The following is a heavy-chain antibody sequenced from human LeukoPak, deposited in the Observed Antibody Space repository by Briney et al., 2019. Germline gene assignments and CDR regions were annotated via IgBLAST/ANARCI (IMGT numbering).Heavy chain of an antibody. CDR1: GFTFGTYG. D-gene: IGHD2-8*01. CDR2: IWHDGSNQ. V-gene: IGHV3-33*06. Sequence: GTSLRLSCTASGFTFGTYGMHWVRQAPGKGLEWVAVIWHDGSNQYYGDSVKGRFTISRDNSKNTLYLQMNSLRVEDTAVYYCAKDWEGYTNDLDYWGQGTLVTVSS. J-gene: IGHJ4*02. CDR3: AKDWEGYTNDLDY.